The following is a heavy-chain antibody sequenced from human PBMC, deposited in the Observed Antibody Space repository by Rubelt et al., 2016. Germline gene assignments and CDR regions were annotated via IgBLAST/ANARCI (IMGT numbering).Heavy chain of an antibody. D-gene: IGHD6-13*01. CDR2: SGGST. Sequence: SGGSTYYADSVKGRFTISRDNSKNTLYLQMNSLRAEDTAVYYCARATYSSSWYLDYWGQGTLVTVSS. J-gene: IGHJ4*02. CDR3: ARATYSSSWYLDY. V-gene: IGHV3-53*01.